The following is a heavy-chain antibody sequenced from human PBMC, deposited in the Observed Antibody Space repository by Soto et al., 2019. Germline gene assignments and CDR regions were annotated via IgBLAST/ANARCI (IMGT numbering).Heavy chain of an antibody. CDR1: GGSFSGYY. D-gene: IGHD3-10*01. CDR2: INHSGST. V-gene: IGHV4-34*01. CDR3: ATRRGRRAHVY. Sequence: SETLSLTCAVYGGSFSGYYWSWIRQPPGKGLEWIGEINHSGSTNYNPSLKSRVTISVDTSKNQFSLKLSSVTAADTAVYYCATRRGRRAHVYWGQGTLVTVSS. J-gene: IGHJ4*02.